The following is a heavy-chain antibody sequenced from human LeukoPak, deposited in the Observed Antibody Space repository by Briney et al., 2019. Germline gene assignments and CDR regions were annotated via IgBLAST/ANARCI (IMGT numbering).Heavy chain of an antibody. J-gene: IGHJ4*02. D-gene: IGHD2-21*02. V-gene: IGHV3-23*01. CDR1: GFTFSSYA. Sequence: GGSLRLSCAASGFTFSSYAMSWVRQAPGKGLEWVSAISGSGGSTYYADSVKGRFTISRDNSKNTLYLQMNSLRAEDTAVYYCAKDPNIVVVTAIQLNDYWGQGTLVTVSS. CDR3: AKDPNIVVVTAIQLNDY. CDR2: ISGSGGST.